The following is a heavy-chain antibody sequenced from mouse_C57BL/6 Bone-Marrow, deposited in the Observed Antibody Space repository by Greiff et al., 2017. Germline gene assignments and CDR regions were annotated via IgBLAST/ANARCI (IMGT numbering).Heavy chain of an antibody. CDR3: VRGDGYYPY. CDR1: GFTFSDAW. CDR2: IRNKANNHAT. V-gene: IGHV6-6*01. Sequence: EVQLVESGGGLVQPGGSMKLSCAASGFTFSDAWMDWVRQSPEKGLEWVADIRNKANNHATYYAVSVKGRFTISRDDSKSSVYLQMNSLRAEDTGIYYCVRGDGYYPYWGQGTLVTVSA. D-gene: IGHD2-3*01. J-gene: IGHJ3*01.